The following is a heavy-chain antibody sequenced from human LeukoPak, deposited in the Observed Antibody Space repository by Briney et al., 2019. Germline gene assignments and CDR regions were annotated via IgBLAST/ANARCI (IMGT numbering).Heavy chain of an antibody. CDR1: GFTFSSYW. D-gene: IGHD6-19*01. Sequence: GGSLRLSCAASGFTFSSYWMHWVRQAPGKGLEWVAVTSYDESTKHYADSVKGRFTISRDNYKNTLYLQMNSLRADDTAVYYCARDRKWLLTFDLWGQGTLVTVSS. CDR2: TSYDESTK. CDR3: ARDRKWLLTFDL. J-gene: IGHJ4*02. V-gene: IGHV3-30-3*01.